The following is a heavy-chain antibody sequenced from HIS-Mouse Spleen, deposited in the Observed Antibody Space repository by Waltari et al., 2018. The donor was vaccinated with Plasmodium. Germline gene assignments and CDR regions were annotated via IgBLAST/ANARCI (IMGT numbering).Heavy chain of an antibody. CDR1: GYTFTSYY. D-gene: IGHD2-15*01. V-gene: IGHV1-46*01. J-gene: IGHJ5*02. Sequence: QVQLVQSGAEVTKPGASVKVSCKASGYTFTSYYMHWVRQAPGQGLEWMGIINPSGGSTSYAQKFQGRVTMTRDTSTSTVYMELSSLRSEDTAVYYCARDRTDCSGGSCYWFDPWGQGTLVTVSS. CDR3: ARDRTDCSGGSCYWFDP. CDR2: INPSGGST.